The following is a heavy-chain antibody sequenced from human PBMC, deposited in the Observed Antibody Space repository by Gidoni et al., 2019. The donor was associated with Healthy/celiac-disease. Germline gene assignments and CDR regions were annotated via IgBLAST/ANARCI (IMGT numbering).Heavy chain of an antibody. D-gene: IGHD6-19*01. CDR2: IYYSGST. CDR3: ARLRAPSSGWYVLWLDY. Sequence: QLQLQESGPGLVKPSETLSLTCTVSGGSISSSSYYWGWIRQPPGKGLEWIGSIYYSGSTYYNPSLKSRVTISVDTSKNQFSLKLSSVTAADTAVYYCARLRAPSSGWYVLWLDYWGQGTLVTVSS. V-gene: IGHV4-39*01. CDR1: GGSISSSSYY. J-gene: IGHJ4*02.